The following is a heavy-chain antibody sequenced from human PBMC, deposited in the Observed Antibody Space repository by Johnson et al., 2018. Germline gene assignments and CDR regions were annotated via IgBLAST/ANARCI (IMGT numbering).Heavy chain of an antibody. V-gene: IGHV3-30-3*01. CDR3: AKDSNYKRAVVLPDAFDI. CDR1: GFTFSSYA. CDR2: ISYDGSNK. Sequence: QVQLQESGGGVVQPGRSLRLSCAASGFTFSSYAMHWVRQAPGKGLEWVAVISYDGSNKYYADSVKGRFTISRDNSKNTLYLQMNSLRAEETAVYYCAKDSNYKRAVVLPDAFDIWGQGTMVTVSS. J-gene: IGHJ3*02. D-gene: IGHD4/OR15-4a*01.